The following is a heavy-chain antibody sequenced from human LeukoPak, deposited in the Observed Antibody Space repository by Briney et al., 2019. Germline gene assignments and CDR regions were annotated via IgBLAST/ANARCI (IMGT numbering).Heavy chain of an antibody. CDR3: ARDRVAVAGFDY. J-gene: IGHJ4*02. V-gene: IGHV3-21*01. D-gene: IGHD6-19*01. CDR1: GFTFSSYA. Sequence: GGSLRLSCAASGFTFSSYAMSWVRQAPGKGLEWVSSISSSSSYIYYADSVKGRFTISRDNAKNSLYLQMNSLRAEDTAVYYCARDRVAVAGFDYWGQGTLVTVSS. CDR2: ISSSSSYI.